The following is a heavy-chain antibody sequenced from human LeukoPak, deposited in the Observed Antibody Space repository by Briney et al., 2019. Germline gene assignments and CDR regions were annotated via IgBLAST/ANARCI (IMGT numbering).Heavy chain of an antibody. J-gene: IGHJ4*03. D-gene: IGHD5-24*01. V-gene: IGHV4-34*01. CDR3: ARGATISETGYFDF. Sequence: SETLSLTCAVYGGSFSRYYWSWIRQSPGKGLEWIAEIDHRGDTNYNPSVKSRVTISVDTSKNQFSLKVRSLTAADAAVYYCARGATISETGYFDFWGQGTLVTVSS. CDR2: IDHRGDT. CDR1: GGSFSRYY.